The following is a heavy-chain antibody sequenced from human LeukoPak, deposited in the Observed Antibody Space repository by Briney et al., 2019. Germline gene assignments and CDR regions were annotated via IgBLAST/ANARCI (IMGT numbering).Heavy chain of an antibody. CDR1: GFTVSSNY. V-gene: IGHV3-23*01. Sequence: GGSLRLSCAASGFTVSSNYMSWVRQAPGKGLEWVSAISGSGGSTYYADSVKGRFTISRDNSKNTLYLQMNSLRAEDTAVYYCAKERSIDDFWSGYKNRNLRFDYWGQGTLVTVSS. CDR2: ISGSGGST. D-gene: IGHD3-3*01. CDR3: AKERSIDDFWSGYKNRNLRFDY. J-gene: IGHJ4*02.